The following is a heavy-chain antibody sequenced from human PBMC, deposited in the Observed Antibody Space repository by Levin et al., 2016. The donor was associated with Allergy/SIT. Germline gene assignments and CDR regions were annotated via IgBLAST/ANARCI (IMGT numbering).Heavy chain of an antibody. D-gene: IGHD6-19*01. J-gene: IGHJ6*02. CDR3: ARGYSSGWYGVYYYYYGMDV. V-gene: IGHV1-2*02. Sequence: WVRQAPGQGLEWMGWINPNSGGTNYAQKFQGRVTMTRDTSISTAYMELSRLRSDDTAVYYCARGYSSGWYGVYYYYYGMDVWGQGTTVTVSS. CDR2: INPNSGGT.